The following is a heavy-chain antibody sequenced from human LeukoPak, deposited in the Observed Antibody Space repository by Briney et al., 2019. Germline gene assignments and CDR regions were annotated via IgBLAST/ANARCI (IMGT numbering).Heavy chain of an antibody. Sequence: GGSLRLSCETSGFPFSSYGMHWVRQAPGKGLEWVTFVRSEETFKYYTDSVRGRFTTSRDNSKNTLYLQMNSLRAEDTAVYYCAKDQGYYGSGSYKEYFQHWGQGTLVTVSS. D-gene: IGHD3-10*01. CDR1: GFPFSSYG. CDR2: VRSEETFK. CDR3: AKDQGYYGSGSYKEYFQH. J-gene: IGHJ1*01. V-gene: IGHV3-30*02.